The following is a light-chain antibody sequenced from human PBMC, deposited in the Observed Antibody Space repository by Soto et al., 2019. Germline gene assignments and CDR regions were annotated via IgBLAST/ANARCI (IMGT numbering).Light chain of an antibody. CDR2: DVS. CDR1: QDIRGA. Sequence: AIQVTQSPSSLSASGGDRVTITCRASQDIRGALAWYQQKPGKAPKLLIYDVSTLESGVPSRFSGSGSGTEFTLTISSLQPEDLGTYYCQQFNSYPITFGHGTRLEIK. CDR3: QQFNSYPIT. J-gene: IGKJ5*01. V-gene: IGKV1-13*02.